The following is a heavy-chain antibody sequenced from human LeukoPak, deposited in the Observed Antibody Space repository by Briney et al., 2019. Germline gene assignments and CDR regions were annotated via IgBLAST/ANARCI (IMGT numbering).Heavy chain of an antibody. CDR1: GFTFSSYA. V-gene: IGHV3-23*01. Sequence: GGSLRLSCAASGFTFSSYAMSWVRQAPGRGLEWVSAISGSGGSIYYADSVKGRFTISRDNSKNTLYLQMNSLRAEDTAVYYCAKGDGYNYFDYWGQGTLVTVSS. D-gene: IGHD5-24*01. CDR2: ISGSGGSI. CDR3: AKGDGYNYFDY. J-gene: IGHJ4*02.